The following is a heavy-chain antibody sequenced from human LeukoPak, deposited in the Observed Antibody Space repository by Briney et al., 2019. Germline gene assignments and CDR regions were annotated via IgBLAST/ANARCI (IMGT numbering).Heavy chain of an antibody. CDR3: AKLMVVSYFDY. J-gene: IGHJ4*02. CDR1: GFTFKNYA. CDR2: LSGSGAAT. V-gene: IGHV3-23*01. D-gene: IGHD3-22*01. Sequence: PGGSLRLSCEASGFTFKNYAMAWVRQAPGKGLEWVSGLSGSGAATFYADSVKGRFTISRDNSKNTLYLQMNSLRAEDTAVYYCAKLMVVSYFDYWGQGTLVTVSS.